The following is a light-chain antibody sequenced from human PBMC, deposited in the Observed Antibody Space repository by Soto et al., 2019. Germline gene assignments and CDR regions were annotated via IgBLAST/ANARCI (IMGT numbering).Light chain of an antibody. J-gene: IGKJ1*01. CDR2: GAS. V-gene: IGKV3-20*01. CDR1: QSVSNSY. CDR3: QQYGTSLTWT. Sequence: EIVLTQSPGTLSLSPGERATLSCRASQSVSNSYLAWYQQKPGQAPRLLIYGASSRATGIPDRFSGGGSGTDFTLAISRLEPEDFAVYYCQQYGTSLTWTFGQGTKVEIK.